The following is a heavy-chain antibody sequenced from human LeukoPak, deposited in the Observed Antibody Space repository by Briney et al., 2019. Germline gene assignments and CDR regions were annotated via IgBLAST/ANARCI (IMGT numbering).Heavy chain of an antibody. CDR3: ARDYDYGDYPLGGMDG. V-gene: IGHV3-33*01. Sequence: QPGGSLRLSCAASGFTFSSYGMHWVRQAPGKGLEWVAVIWYDGGNKYYADSVKGRFTISRDNSKNTLYLQMNSLRAEDTAVYYCARDYDYGDYPLGGMDGWGKGTTVTVSS. D-gene: IGHD4-17*01. J-gene: IGHJ6*04. CDR1: GFTFSSYG. CDR2: IWYDGGNK.